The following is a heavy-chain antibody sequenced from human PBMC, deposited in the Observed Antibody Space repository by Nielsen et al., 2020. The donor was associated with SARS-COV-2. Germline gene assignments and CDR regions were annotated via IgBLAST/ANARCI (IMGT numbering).Heavy chain of an antibody. CDR3: ATGYCSGGSCWDY. CDR2: IWYDGSNK. CDR1: GFTFSSYG. D-gene: IGHD2-15*01. V-gene: IGHV3-33*01. J-gene: IGHJ4*02. Sequence: GESLKISCAASGFTFSSYGMHWVRQAPGKGLEWVAVIWYDGSNKYYADSVKGRFTISRDNSKNTLYLQMNSLRAEDTAVYYCATGYCSGGSCWDYWGQGTLVTVSS.